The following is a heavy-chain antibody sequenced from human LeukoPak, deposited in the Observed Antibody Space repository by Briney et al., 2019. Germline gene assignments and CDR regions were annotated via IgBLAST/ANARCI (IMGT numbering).Heavy chain of an antibody. CDR3: ARSPFPDFWSGTGAFDI. J-gene: IGHJ3*02. CDR1: GGSISSGDYY. Sequence: SETLSLTCTVSGGSISSGDYYWSWIRQPPGKGLEWIGYIYYSGSTYYNPSLKSRVTISVDTSKNQFSLKLSSVTAADTAVYYCARSPFPDFWSGTGAFDIWGQGKMVTVSS. CDR2: IYYSGST. V-gene: IGHV4-30-4*08. D-gene: IGHD3-3*01.